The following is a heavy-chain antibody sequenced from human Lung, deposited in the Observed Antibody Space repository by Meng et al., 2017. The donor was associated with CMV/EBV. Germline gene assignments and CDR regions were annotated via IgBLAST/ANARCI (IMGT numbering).Heavy chain of an antibody. Sequence: VRLVQTWFGLQKPWASVKVSCKAFGYTFTSYAMTWVRQAPGQGLEWMGWINTNTGNPTYAQGFTGRFVFSLDTSVSTAYLQISSLKAADTAVYYCARLYCSGGSCYTIDYWGQGTLVTVSS. CDR2: INTNTGNP. J-gene: IGHJ4*02. CDR1: GYTFTSYA. CDR3: ARLYCSGGSCYTIDY. V-gene: IGHV7-4-1*02. D-gene: IGHD2-15*01.